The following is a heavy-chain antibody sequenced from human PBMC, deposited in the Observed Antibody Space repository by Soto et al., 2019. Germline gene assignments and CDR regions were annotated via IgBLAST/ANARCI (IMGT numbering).Heavy chain of an antibody. CDR3: AKGARGSGHDAFDI. Sequence: QVQLVESGGGVVQPGRSLRLSCAASGFTFSSYGMHWVRQAPGKGLEWVAVISYDGSNKYYADSVKGRFTISRDNSKNTLYLQMNSLRAEDTAVYYCAKGARGSGHDAFDIWGQGTMVTVSS. CDR2: ISYDGSNK. J-gene: IGHJ3*02. CDR1: GFTFSSYG. V-gene: IGHV3-30*18. D-gene: IGHD6-19*01.